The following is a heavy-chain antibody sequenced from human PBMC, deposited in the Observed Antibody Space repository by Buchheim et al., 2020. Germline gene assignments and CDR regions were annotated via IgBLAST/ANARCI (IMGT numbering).Heavy chain of an antibody. CDR2: IYWDDDN. D-gene: IGHD3-22*01. J-gene: IGHJ3*02. CDR3: AHKGPDYYDSSGYYFSGACDI. CDR1: GFSLSTSGEG. Sequence: QIPLKESGPTLVKPTQTLTLTCTFSGFSLSTSGEGVGWIRQPPGKALEWLALIYWDDDNRYSLSLKSRLTITKDTSQNQVVLTMTNMDPVDTATYYCAHKGPDYYDSSGYYFSGACDIWGQGT. V-gene: IGHV2-5*02.